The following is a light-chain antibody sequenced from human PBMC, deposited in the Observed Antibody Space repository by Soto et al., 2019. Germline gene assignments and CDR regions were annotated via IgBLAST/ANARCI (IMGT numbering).Light chain of an antibody. CDR1: SSDVGSYNL. CDR2: EVT. CDR3: CSFAGSGTWV. J-gene: IGLJ3*02. V-gene: IGLV2-23*02. Sequence: QSALTQPASVSGSPGQSITISCTGTSSDVGSYNLVSWYQQHPGKAPKLIIYEVTKRPSEISDRFSGSKSGTTASLTISGLQAEDEADYHCCSFAGSGTWVFGGGTKVTVL.